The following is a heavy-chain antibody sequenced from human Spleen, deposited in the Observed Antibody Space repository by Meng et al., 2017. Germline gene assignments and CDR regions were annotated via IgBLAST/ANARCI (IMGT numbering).Heavy chain of an antibody. CDR2: IFYSGRP. CDR3: ASGSGSGWYYFDN. V-gene: IGHV4-59*11. Sequence: VQLQESGPGLLNPSETLSLICTVSSGTTRSHYWSWIRQPPGKGLEWIGYIFYSGRPNYSPSLKSRVTISIDTSKNQFSLRLSSVTPADTAMYYCASGSGSGWYYFDNWGQGTLVTVSS. CDR1: SGTTRSHY. D-gene: IGHD6-19*01. J-gene: IGHJ4*02.